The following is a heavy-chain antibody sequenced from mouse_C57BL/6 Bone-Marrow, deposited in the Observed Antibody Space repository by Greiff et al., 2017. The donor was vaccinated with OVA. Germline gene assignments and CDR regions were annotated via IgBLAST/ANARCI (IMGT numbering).Heavy chain of an antibody. V-gene: IGHV2-5*01. CDR2: IWRGGST. CDR3: AKAYYYGSSWAMDY. CDR1: GFSLTSYG. J-gene: IGHJ4*01. Sequence: QVQLQQSGPGLVQPSQILSITCTVSGFSLTSYGLHWVRQSPGKGLEWLGVIWRGGSTDYNAAFMSRLSITKDNSKSQVFFKMNSLQADDTAIYYCAKAYYYGSSWAMDYWGQGTSVTVSS. D-gene: IGHD1-1*01.